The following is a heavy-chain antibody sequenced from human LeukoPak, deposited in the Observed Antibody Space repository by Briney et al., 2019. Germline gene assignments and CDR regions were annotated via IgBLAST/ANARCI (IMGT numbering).Heavy chain of an antibody. V-gene: IGHV1-46*01. D-gene: IGHD2-21*02. CDR1: GYTFTSYY. CDR3: ARSYCGGDCYAGNWFDP. J-gene: IGHJ5*02. Sequence: EASVKVSCKASGYTFTSYYMHWVRQAPGQGLEWMGIINPSGGSTSYAQNFQGRVTMTRDTSTSTVYMELSSLRSEDTAVYYCARSYCGGDCYAGNWFDPWGQGTLVTVSS. CDR2: INPSGGST.